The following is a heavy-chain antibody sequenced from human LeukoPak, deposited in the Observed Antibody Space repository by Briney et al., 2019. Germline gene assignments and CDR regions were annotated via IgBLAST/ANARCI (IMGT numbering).Heavy chain of an antibody. Sequence: GGSLRLSCAASGFTFSSYGMHWVRQAPGKGLEWVAVISYDGSNKYYADSVKGRFTISRDNSKNTLYLQMNSLRAEDTAVYYCAKETPYSSGWFPWGQGTLVTVSS. V-gene: IGHV3-30*18. D-gene: IGHD6-19*01. CDR2: ISYDGSNK. CDR3: AKETPYSSGWFP. J-gene: IGHJ5*02. CDR1: GFTFSSYG.